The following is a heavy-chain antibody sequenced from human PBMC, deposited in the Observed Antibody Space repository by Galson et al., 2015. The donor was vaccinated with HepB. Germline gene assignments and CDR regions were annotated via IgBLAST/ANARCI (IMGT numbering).Heavy chain of an antibody. CDR2: IWYDGSNK. Sequence: SLRLSCAASGFTFSSYGMHWVRQAPGKGLEWVAVIWYDGSNKYYADSVKGRFTISRDNSKNTLYLQMNSLRAEDTAVYYCARSYYDSSGYYSLGRSCCYYYGMDVWGQGTLVTVSS. CDR1: GFTFSSYG. D-gene: IGHD3-22*01. J-gene: IGHJ6*02. CDR3: ARSYYDSSGYYSLGRSCCYYYGMDV. V-gene: IGHV3-33*01.